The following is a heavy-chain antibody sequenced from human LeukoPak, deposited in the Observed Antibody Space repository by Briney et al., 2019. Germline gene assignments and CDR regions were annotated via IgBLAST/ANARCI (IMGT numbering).Heavy chain of an antibody. CDR1: GYTFTSYG. D-gene: IGHD6-13*01. V-gene: IGHV1-18*01. Sequence: ASVKVSCKASGYTFTSYGISWVRQAPGQGLEWMGWISAYNGNTNYAQKLQGRVTMTTDTSTSTAYMELRSLRSDDTAVYYCARMGYSSSWTVKGYYYYYMDVWGKGTTVTISS. CDR3: ARMGYSSSWTVKGYYYYYMDV. CDR2: ISAYNGNT. J-gene: IGHJ6*03.